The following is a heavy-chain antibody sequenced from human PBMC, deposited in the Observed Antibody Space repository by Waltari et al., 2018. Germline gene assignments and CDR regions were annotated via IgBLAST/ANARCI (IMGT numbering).Heavy chain of an antibody. V-gene: IGHV3-21*01. CDR2: ISSSSSYI. CDR3: ARGYMTTVTTLGY. D-gene: IGHD4-17*01. J-gene: IGHJ4*02. Sequence: EVQLVESGGGLVKPGGSLRLSCAASGFTFSSYSMNWARQAPGKGLEWVSSISSSSSYIYYADSVKGRFTISRDNAKNSLYLQMNSLRAEDTAVYYCARGYMTTVTTLGYWGQGTLVTVSS. CDR1: GFTFSSYS.